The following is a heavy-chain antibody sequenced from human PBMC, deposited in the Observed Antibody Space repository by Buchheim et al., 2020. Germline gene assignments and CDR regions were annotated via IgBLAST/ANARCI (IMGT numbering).Heavy chain of an antibody. CDR1: GYTFTSYD. V-gene: IGHV1-8*01. D-gene: IGHD3-22*01. CDR2: MNPNSGNT. J-gene: IGHJ6*02. CDR3: AVQGYYYDSSGYYWNYYYGMDV. Sequence: QVQLVQSGAEVKKPGASVKVSCKASGYTFTSYDINWVRQATGQGLEWMGWMNPNSGNTGYAQKFQGRVTMTRNTSISPAYMELSSLRSEDTAVYYCAVQGYYYDSSGYYWNYYYGMDVWGQGTT.